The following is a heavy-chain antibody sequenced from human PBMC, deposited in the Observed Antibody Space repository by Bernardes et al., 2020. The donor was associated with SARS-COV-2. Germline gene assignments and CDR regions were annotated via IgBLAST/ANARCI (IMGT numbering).Heavy chain of an antibody. CDR3: ARRGFIVVVEGVMPDYYGMDV. V-gene: IGHV3-48*03. CDR1: GFTLSNYE. CDR2: ISNTGSTI. D-gene: IGHD2-15*01. J-gene: IGHJ6*01. Sequence: GGSLRLSCAASGFTLSNYEMNWVRQAPGKGLEWISYISNTGSTIYNADSVKGRFTISRDNAKNSLYLQMNSLRAEDTAIYYCARRGFIVVVEGVMPDYYGMDVWGQGTTVTVSS.